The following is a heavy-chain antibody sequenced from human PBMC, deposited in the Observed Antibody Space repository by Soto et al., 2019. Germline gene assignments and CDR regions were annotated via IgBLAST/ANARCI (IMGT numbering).Heavy chain of an antibody. CDR1: GGTFSSSV. CDR2: IIPLFGIV. V-gene: IGHV1-69*17. D-gene: IGHD2-2*01. Sequence: QVQLIQSGAEVKKPGSSVKVSCKASGGTFSSSVISWVRQAPGQGLEWMGGIIPLFGIVNYAQKFQGRVTITADKSTSTAYMELSSLRSEDTAVFYCATSKIVVVPATCRAEKYYGMDVWGQGTTVTVSS. J-gene: IGHJ6*02. CDR3: ATSKIVVVPATCRAEKYYGMDV.